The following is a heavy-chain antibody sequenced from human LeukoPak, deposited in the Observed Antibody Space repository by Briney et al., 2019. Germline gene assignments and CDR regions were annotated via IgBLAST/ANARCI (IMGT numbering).Heavy chain of an antibody. V-gene: IGHV3-30*18. Sequence: GGSLRLSCAASGLIFSNCWMTWVRQAPGKGLEWVAVISYDGSNKYYADSVKGRFTISRDNSKNTLYLQMNSLRAEDTAVYYCAKATGGQLHAGWFDPWGQGTLVTVSS. CDR1: GLIFSNCW. D-gene: IGHD2-2*01. J-gene: IGHJ5*02. CDR2: ISYDGSNK. CDR3: AKATGGQLHAGWFDP.